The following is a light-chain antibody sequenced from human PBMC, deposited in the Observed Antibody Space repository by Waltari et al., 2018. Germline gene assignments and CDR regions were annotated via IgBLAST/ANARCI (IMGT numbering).Light chain of an antibody. CDR3: QQYGTSPGLT. J-gene: IGKJ4*01. CDR1: QSVNSYH. Sequence: EIVLTQSPGTLSLSPGERATLSCRASQSVNSYHLAWYQQKPGQAPRIFIYGGSSRATGIPDRVSGSGSGTDFTLTISRLEPEDSAVYYCQQYGTSPGLTFGGGTKVEIK. CDR2: GGS. V-gene: IGKV3-20*01.